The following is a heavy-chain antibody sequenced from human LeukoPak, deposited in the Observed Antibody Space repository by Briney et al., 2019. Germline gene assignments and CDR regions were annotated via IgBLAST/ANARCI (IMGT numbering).Heavy chain of an antibody. Sequence: GGSLRLSCAASGFTFSDYYMNWIRQAPGKGLEWVSYISSSGSAIYYADSVKGRFTISRDNAKNSLYLQMNSLRAEDTAVYYCARSLAGWSFDYWGQGTLVTVSS. CDR2: ISSSGSAI. CDR1: GFTFSDYY. J-gene: IGHJ4*02. D-gene: IGHD6-13*01. CDR3: ARSLAGWSFDY. V-gene: IGHV3-11*01.